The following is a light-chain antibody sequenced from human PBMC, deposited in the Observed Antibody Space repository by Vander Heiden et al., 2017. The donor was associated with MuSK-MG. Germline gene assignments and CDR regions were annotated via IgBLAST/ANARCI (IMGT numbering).Light chain of an antibody. CDR2: SAS. CDR1: QSISSN. Sequence: IVLTPSPDTLSVSPGERATLSCRASQSISSNIAWHQQRPGQAPRLLIYSASARATGIPARFSGSGSGTEFILTISSLQSEDFAVYYCQQYDKWPFTFGQGTRLEIK. V-gene: IGKV3-15*01. CDR3: QQYDKWPFT. J-gene: IGKJ5*01.